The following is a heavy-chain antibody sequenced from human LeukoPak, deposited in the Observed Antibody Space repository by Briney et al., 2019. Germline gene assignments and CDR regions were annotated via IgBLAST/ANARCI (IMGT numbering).Heavy chain of an antibody. J-gene: IGHJ5*02. D-gene: IGHD3-10*01. CDR1: GGSFSGYY. Sequence: PSETLSLTCAVYGGSFSGYYWSWIRQPPGKGLEWIGEINHSGSTNYNPSLKSRVTISVDTSKNQFSLKQSSVTAADTAVYYCARGRFTNWFDPWGQGTLVTVSS. CDR3: ARGRFTNWFDP. V-gene: IGHV4-34*01. CDR2: INHSGST.